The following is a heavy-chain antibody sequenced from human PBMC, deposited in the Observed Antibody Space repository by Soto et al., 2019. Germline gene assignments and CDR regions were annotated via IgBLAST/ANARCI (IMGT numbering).Heavy chain of an antibody. J-gene: IGHJ3*02. CDR2: IIPIFGTA. CDR1: GGTYSSNA. V-gene: IGHV1-69*13. Sequence: SVKVSCKDSGGTYSSNAISWVRQAPGQGLEWMGGIIPIFGTANYAQKFQGRVTITADESTSTAYMELSSLRSEDTAVYYCASSSRITMIVVVIHDAFDIWGQGTMVTVSS. CDR3: ASSSRITMIVVVIHDAFDI. D-gene: IGHD3-22*01.